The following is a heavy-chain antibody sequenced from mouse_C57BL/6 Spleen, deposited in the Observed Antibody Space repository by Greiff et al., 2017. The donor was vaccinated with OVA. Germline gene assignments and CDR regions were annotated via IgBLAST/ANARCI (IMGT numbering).Heavy chain of an antibody. Sequence: EVQLQESGPGLVKPSQSLSLTCSVTGYSITSGYYWNWIRQFPGNKLEWMGYISYDGSNNYNPSLKNRISITRDTSKNQFLLKLNSVTTEDTATYYCARGHDYYWGQGTTLTVSS. CDR3: ARGHDYY. J-gene: IGHJ2*01. CDR2: ISYDGSN. CDR1: GYSITSGYY. D-gene: IGHD2-4*01. V-gene: IGHV3-6*01.